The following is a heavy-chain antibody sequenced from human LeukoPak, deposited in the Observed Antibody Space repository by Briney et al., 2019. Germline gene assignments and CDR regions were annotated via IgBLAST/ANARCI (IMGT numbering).Heavy chain of an antibody. J-gene: IGHJ4*02. CDR2: IYTSGST. CDR1: GGSISSYY. Sequence: SETLSLTCTVSGGSISSYYWSWIRQPAGKGLEWIGRIYTSGSTNYNPSLKSRVTMSVDTSKNQFSLKLSSVTAADTAVYYCSAGHSSSGYHYDDYWGQGTLVTVSS. CDR3: SAGHSSSGYHYDDY. D-gene: IGHD3-22*01. V-gene: IGHV4-4*07.